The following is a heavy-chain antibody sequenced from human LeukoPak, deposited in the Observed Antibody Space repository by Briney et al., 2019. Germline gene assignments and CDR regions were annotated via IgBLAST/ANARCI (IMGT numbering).Heavy chain of an antibody. CDR2: INHSGST. CDR1: GGSFSGYY. Sequence: PSETLSLTCAVYGGSFSGYYWSWIRQPPGKGLEWIGEINHSGSTNYNPSLKSRVTISVDTSKNQFSLKLSSVTAADTAVYYCARPADYDFWSGYYSYWGQGTLVTVPS. CDR3: ARPADYDFWSGYYSY. J-gene: IGHJ4*02. D-gene: IGHD3-3*01. V-gene: IGHV4-34*01.